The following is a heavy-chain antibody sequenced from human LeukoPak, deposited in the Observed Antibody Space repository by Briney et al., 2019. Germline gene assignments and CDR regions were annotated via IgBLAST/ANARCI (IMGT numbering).Heavy chain of an antibody. CDR2: ISWNSGSI. CDR1: GFTFSSYA. J-gene: IGHJ3*02. Sequence: GGSLRLSCAASGFTFSSYAMSWVRQAPGKGLEWFSGISWNSGSIGYADSVKGRFTISRDNAKNSLYLQMNSLRAEDTALYYCAKDTWSTITRGSFDIWGQGTMVTVSS. V-gene: IGHV3-9*01. CDR3: AKDTWSTITRGSFDI. D-gene: IGHD5-24*01.